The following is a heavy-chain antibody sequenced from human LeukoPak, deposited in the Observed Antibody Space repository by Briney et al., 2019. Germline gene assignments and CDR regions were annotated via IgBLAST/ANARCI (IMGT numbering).Heavy chain of an antibody. CDR2: ISGSGGST. D-gene: IGHD2-2*01. V-gene: IGHV3-23*01. CDR1: GFTFSSYS. Sequence: GGSLRLSCAASGFTFSSYSMNWARQAPGKGLEWVSAISGSGGSTYYADSVKGRFTISRDNSKNTLYLQMNSLRAEDTAVYYCAKDQGDIVVVPAAIGLDPWGQGTLVTVSS. J-gene: IGHJ5*02. CDR3: AKDQGDIVVVPAAIGLDP.